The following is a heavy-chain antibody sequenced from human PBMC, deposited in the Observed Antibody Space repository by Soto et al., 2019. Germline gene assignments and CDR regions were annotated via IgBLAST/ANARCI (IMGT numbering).Heavy chain of an antibody. J-gene: IGHJ6*02. CDR2: ISGSGGST. D-gene: IGHD3-3*01. Sequence: GGSLRLSCAASGFTFSSYAMSWVRQAPGKGLEWVSAISGSGGSTYYADSVKGRFTISRDNSKNTLYLQMNSLRAEDTAVYYCAKGWAYITIFGVVPMDYYYGMDVWGQGTTVTVS. CDR1: GFTFSSYA. CDR3: AKGWAYITIFGVVPMDYYYGMDV. V-gene: IGHV3-23*01.